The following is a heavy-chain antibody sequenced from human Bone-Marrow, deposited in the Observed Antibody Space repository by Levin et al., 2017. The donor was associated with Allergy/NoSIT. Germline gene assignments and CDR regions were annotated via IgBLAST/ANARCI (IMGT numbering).Heavy chain of an antibody. CDR1: GFTFSSYS. Sequence: ASVKVSCAASGFTFSSYSMNWVRQAPGKGLEWVPSISSSSSYIYYADSVKGRFTISRDNAKNSLYLQMNSLRAEDTAVYYCASDYSNYGDFDYWGQGTLVTVSS. J-gene: IGHJ4*02. D-gene: IGHD4-11*01. CDR2: ISSSSSYI. V-gene: IGHV3-21*01. CDR3: ASDYSNYGDFDY.